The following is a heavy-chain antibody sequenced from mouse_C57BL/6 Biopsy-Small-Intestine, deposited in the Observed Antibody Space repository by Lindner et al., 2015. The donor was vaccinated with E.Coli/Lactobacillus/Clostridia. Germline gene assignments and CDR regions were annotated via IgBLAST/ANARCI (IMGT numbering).Heavy chain of an antibody. J-gene: IGHJ4*01. Sequence: SVKVSCKASGYTFSSYAINWVRQAPGQGLEWMGWLGAYNGKTKYVQKFQGRVTMTTDTSTNTAYLELRSLTSDDTAVYFCARGGVVVLDYWGQGTLVTVSS. CDR3: ARGGVVVLDY. D-gene: IGHD1-1*02. V-gene: IGHV1-84*02. CDR2: LGAYNGKT. CDR1: GYTFSSYA.